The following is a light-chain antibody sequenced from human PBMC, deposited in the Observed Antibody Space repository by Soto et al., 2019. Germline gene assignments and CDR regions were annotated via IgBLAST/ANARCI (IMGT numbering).Light chain of an antibody. CDR3: QQYGSSPLT. CDR1: QSVSSSY. J-gene: IGKJ1*01. V-gene: IGKV3-20*01. Sequence: EIVLTQSPGTLSLSPGERATLSCRASQSVSSSYLAWYQQQPGQAPRLLIYGASSRATGIPDRFSGSGSGTDFTLTISRLEPEDFALYYCQQYGSSPLTFGQGTKVEIK. CDR2: GAS.